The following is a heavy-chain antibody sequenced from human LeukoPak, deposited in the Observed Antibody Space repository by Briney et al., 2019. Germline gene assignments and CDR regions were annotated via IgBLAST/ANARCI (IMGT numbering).Heavy chain of an antibody. Sequence: GGSLRLSCAASGFTFSSYGMHWVRQAPGKGLEWVAVISYDGSNKYYADSVKGRFTISRDNSKNTLYLQMNSLRAVDTAVYYCAKSQQQLVLVDYWGQGTLVTVSS. CDR1: GFTFSSYG. CDR3: AKSQQQLVLVDY. V-gene: IGHV3-30*18. CDR2: ISYDGSNK. J-gene: IGHJ4*02. D-gene: IGHD6-13*01.